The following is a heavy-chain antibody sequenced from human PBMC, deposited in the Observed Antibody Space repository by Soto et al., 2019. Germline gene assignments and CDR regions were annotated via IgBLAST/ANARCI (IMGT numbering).Heavy chain of an antibody. CDR2: INPNSGGT. J-gene: IGHJ4*02. CDR3: ARDTAMVTPYDY. Sequence: ASVKVSCKASGYTFTGYYMHWVRQAPGQGLEWVGWINPNSGGTNYAQKFQGRVTMTRDTSISTAYVELSRLRSDDTAVYYCARDTAMVTPYDYWGQGTLVTVSS. D-gene: IGHD5-18*01. CDR1: GYTFTGYY. V-gene: IGHV1-2*02.